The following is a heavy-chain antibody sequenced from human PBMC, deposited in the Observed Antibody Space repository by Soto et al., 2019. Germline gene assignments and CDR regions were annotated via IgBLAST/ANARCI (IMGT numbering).Heavy chain of an antibody. CDR2: FYMDGTT. V-gene: IGHV3-66*01. CDR1: GFTVSSHY. D-gene: IGHD7-27*01. CDR3: ARDLGKVTGDI. J-gene: IGHJ3*02. Sequence: EVQLVESGGGSVLPGGSLRLSCVASGFTVSSHYMSWVRQATGKGLEWVSVFYMDGTTHYADSVKGRFTISRDNSKNTLYFQMDSLRAEDTAVYYCARDLGKVTGDIWGQGTKFIVSS.